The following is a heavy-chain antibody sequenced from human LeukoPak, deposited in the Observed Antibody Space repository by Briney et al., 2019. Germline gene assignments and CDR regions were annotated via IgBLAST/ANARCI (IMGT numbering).Heavy chain of an antibody. V-gene: IGHV3-30-3*01. CDR2: ISYDGSNK. Sequence: PGRSLRLSCAASGFTFSSYAMHWVRQAPGKGLEWVAVISYDGSNKYYADSVKGRFTISRDNSKNTLYLQMNSLRAEDTAVYYCARVFGDYAFDYWGQGTLVTVSS. CDR1: GFTFSSYA. CDR3: ARVFGDYAFDY. J-gene: IGHJ4*02. D-gene: IGHD4-17*01.